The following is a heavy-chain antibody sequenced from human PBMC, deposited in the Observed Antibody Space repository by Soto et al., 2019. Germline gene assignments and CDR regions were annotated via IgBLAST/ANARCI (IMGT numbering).Heavy chain of an antibody. CDR1: GGTFSSYT. CDR3: ARVVVAYCGGDCYPS. CDR2: IIPILGIA. V-gene: IGHV1-69*02. J-gene: IGHJ5*02. D-gene: IGHD2-21*01. Sequence: QVQLVQSGAEVKKPGSSVKVSCKASGGTFSSYTISWVRQAPGQGLEWMGRIIPILGIANYGQKFQGRVTITADKSTSTAYMELSSLRSEDTAVYYCARVVVAYCGGDCYPSWGQGTLVTVSS.